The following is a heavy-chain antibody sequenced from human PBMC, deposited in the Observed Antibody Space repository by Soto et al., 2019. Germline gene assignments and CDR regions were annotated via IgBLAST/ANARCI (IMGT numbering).Heavy chain of an antibody. D-gene: IGHD6-6*01. CDR3: ARIFPRGIIAARQDWYFDL. CDR1: GGSISSSSYY. Sequence: PSETLSLTCTVSGGSISSSSYYWGWIRQPPGKGLEWIGSIYYSGSTYYNPSLKSRVTISVDTSKNQFSLKLSSVTAADTAVYYCARIFPRGIIAARQDWYFDLWGRGTLVTVSS. CDR2: IYYSGST. J-gene: IGHJ2*01. V-gene: IGHV4-39*01.